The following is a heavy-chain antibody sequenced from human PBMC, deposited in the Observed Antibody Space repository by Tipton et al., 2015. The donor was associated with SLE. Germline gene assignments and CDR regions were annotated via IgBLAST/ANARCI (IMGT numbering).Heavy chain of an antibody. Sequence: QLVQSGPEVKKPGSSVKVSCKASGGTFSRYAISWVRQAPGQGLEWMGGIIPIFGTANYAQKFQGRVTITTDESTSTAYMELSSLRSEDTAVYYCASPYSSSFYYYGMDVWGQGTTVTVSS. J-gene: IGHJ6*02. CDR3: ASPYSSSFYYYGMDV. CDR1: GGTFSRYA. CDR2: IIPIFGTA. V-gene: IGHV1-69*05. D-gene: IGHD6-6*01.